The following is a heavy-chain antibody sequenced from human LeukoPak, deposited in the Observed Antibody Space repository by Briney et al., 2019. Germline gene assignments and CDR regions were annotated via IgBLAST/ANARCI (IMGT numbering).Heavy chain of an antibody. CDR1: GYTFTSYD. CDR3: ARGDSDFDWLYY. D-gene: IGHD3-9*01. J-gene: IGHJ4*02. V-gene: IGHV1-8*01. Sequence: ASVKLSCKASGYTFTSYDINWVRQATGQGLEWMGWMNPNSGNTGYAQKFQGRVTMTRNTSISTAYMELSSLRSEDTAVYYCARGDSDFDWLYYWGQGTLVTVSS. CDR2: MNPNSGNT.